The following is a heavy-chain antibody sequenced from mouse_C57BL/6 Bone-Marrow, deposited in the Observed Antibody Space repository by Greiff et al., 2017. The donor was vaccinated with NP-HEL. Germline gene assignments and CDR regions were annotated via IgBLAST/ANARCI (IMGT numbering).Heavy chain of an antibody. D-gene: IGHD1-1*01. J-gene: IGHJ3*01. CDR3: AREGGYYGSPFAY. CDR2: ISYDGRN. V-gene: IGHV3-6*01. Sequence: VQLKESGPGLVKPSQSLSLTCSVTGYSIISGYYWNWIRQFPGNKLEWMAYISYDGRNNYNPSLKNRISITRDISKNQCFLKLTSVTTEDTATYYCAREGGYYGSPFAYWGQGTLVTVSA. CDR1: GYSIISGYY.